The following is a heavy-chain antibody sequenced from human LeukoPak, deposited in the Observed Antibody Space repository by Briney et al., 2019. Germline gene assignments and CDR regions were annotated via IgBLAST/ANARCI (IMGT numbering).Heavy chain of an antibody. V-gene: IGHV3-74*01. Sequence: GGSLRLSCAASGFTFSSYWMHWVRRAPGKGPVLVSRINSDGSSTSYVDSVKGRFTISRDNAKKTLYPQMNSMRAEDTAVYYCARRSAHGPHFDYWGQGTLVTVSS. J-gene: IGHJ4*02. CDR1: GFTFSSYW. CDR2: INSDGSST. CDR3: ARRSAHGPHFDY. D-gene: IGHD5-24*01.